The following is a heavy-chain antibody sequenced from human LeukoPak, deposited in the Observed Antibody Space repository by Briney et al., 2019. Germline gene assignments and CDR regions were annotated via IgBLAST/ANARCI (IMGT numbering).Heavy chain of an antibody. V-gene: IGHV3-74*01. CDR3: ARGGLSSSFDY. J-gene: IGHJ4*02. Sequence: GPLRLSCAASGFTFISYWMHWVRQAPGKGLVWVSRISSDGSGTNYADSVKGRFTISRDNAKSALYLQMNSLRAEDTAVYYCARGGLSSSFDYWGQGTLVTVSS. CDR1: GFTFISYW. CDR2: ISSDGSGT. D-gene: IGHD6-13*01.